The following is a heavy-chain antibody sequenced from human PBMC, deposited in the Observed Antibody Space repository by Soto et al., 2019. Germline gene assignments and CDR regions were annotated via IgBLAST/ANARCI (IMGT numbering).Heavy chain of an antibody. D-gene: IGHD6-13*01. CDR2: IIPIFGTA. Sequence: QVQLVQSGAEVKKPGSSVKVSCKASGGTFSSYAISWVRQAPGQGLEWMGGIIPIFGTANYAQKFQGRVTITADESTGTAYMELSSLGSEDTAVYYCARDIAAAGSYYYYGMDVWGQGTTVTVSS. J-gene: IGHJ6*02. CDR1: GGTFSSYA. V-gene: IGHV1-69*01. CDR3: ARDIAAAGSYYYYGMDV.